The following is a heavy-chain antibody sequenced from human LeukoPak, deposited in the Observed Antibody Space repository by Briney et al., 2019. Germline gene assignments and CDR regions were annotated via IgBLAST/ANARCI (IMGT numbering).Heavy chain of an antibody. D-gene: IGHD3-9*01. CDR2: ISSSGSI. J-gene: IGHJ5*02. CDR1: GGSISSYY. Sequence: SETLSLTCTVSGGSISSYYWSWIRQPAGNGLEWIGHISSSGSINYNPSLKSRVTMSVDTSKNQISLKLISVTAADTAVYYCAKTVDYTWFDPWGQGTLVTVSS. CDR3: AKTVDYTWFDP. V-gene: IGHV4-4*07.